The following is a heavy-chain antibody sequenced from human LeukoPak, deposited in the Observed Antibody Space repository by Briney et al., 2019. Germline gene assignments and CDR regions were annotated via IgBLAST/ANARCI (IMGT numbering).Heavy chain of an antibody. V-gene: IGHV3-15*01. D-gene: IGHD5-12*01. CDR2: IKSKIDGGTT. Sequence: GGSLRLSCAASGFTFSNAWMSWVRQVAGKGLEWVGRIKSKIDGGTTDYAAPVKGRFTISRDDSKNTLYMQMNSLKTEDTAVYYCTTGEYGIVTTIRIEPDAFDIWGQGTMVTVSS. CDR3: TTGEYGIVTTIRIEPDAFDI. CDR1: GFTFSNAW. J-gene: IGHJ3*02.